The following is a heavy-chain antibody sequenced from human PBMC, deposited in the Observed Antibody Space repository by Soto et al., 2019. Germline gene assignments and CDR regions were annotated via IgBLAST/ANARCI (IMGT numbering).Heavy chain of an antibody. V-gene: IGHV4-34*01. CDR1: GGSFSGYY. CDR2: VNPTGST. CDR3: ARSREQWLVDAFDI. Sequence: ETLSLTCAVYGGSFSGYYWSWIRQSPGKGLEWIGEVNPTGSTKYNPSLKSRVTISVDTSKNQFSLNLNSVTAADTALYYCARSREQWLVDAFDIWGQGTMVTVSS. D-gene: IGHD6-19*01. J-gene: IGHJ3*02.